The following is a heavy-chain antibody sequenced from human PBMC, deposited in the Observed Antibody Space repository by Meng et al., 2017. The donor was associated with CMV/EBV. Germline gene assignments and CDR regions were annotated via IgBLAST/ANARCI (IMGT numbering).Heavy chain of an antibody. D-gene: IGHD3-22*01. CDR1: GGSISSYY. Sequence: SETLSLTCTVSGGSISSYYWSWIRQPPGKGLEWIGYIYYSGSTNYNPSLKSRVTISVDTSKNQFSLKLSSVTAVDTAVYYCAREQYYYDSSGYYYLGGKDYWGQGTLVTVSS. CDR2: IYYSGST. CDR3: AREQYYYDSSGYYYLGGKDY. J-gene: IGHJ4*02. V-gene: IGHV4-59*01.